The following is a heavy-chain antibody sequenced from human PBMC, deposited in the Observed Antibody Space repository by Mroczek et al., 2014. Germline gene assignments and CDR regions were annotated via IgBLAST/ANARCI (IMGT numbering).Heavy chain of an antibody. V-gene: IGHV4-59*01. Sequence: QVQLQESGPGLVKPSETLSLTCTVSGGSISSYYWSWIRQPPGKGLEWIGYIYYSGSTNYNPSLKSRVTISVDTSKNQFSLKLSSVTAADTAVYYCAGGPGGSYYSSDYWGQGTLVTVSS. CDR1: GGSISSYY. D-gene: IGHD1-26*01. CDR2: IYYSGST. J-gene: IGHJ4*02. CDR3: AGGPGGSYYSSDY.